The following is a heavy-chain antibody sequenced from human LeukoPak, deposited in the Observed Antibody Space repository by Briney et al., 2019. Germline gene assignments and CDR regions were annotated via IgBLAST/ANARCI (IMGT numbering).Heavy chain of an antibody. J-gene: IGHJ6*02. V-gene: IGHV4-59*01. CDR3: ARGYDIDV. CDR2: IYYTGTT. CDR1: GGSISSYY. Sequence: SETLSLTCTVSGGSISSYYWSWIRQPPGKALEWIGYIYYTGTTKYNPSLKSRATISLDTSKNQFSLKLTSVTAADTALFFCARGYDIDVWGQGTTVTVSS.